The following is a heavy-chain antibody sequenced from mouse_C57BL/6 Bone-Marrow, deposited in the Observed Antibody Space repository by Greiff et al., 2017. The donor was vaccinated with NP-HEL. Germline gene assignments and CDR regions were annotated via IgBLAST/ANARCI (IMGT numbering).Heavy chain of an antibody. CDR3: ARDNYE. CDR1: GFTFSSYA. V-gene: IGHV5-4*01. CDR2: ISDGGSYT. D-gene: IGHD2-4*01. J-gene: IGHJ3*01. Sequence: EVKLMESGGGLVKPGGSLKLSCAASGFTFSSYAMSWVRQTPEQRLEWVATISDGGSYTYYPDNVKGRFTISRDNAKNNLYLQMSHLKSEDTAMYYCARDNYEGGQGTLVTVSA.